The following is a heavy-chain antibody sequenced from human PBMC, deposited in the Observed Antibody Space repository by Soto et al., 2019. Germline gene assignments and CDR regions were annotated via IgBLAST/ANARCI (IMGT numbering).Heavy chain of an antibody. CDR3: AQVTKRAGGGRYEYYKYGLDG. CDR2: ISGSGGSS. Sequence: GGSLRLSSASAGFAFSSYAMTWFRQAPGKGLEWVSVISGSGGSSYYAASVKGRFTIARDNSKNTMFLQMNGMRAEDTAVYYCAQVTKRAGGGRYEYYKYGLDGWWPGTTVT. J-gene: IGHJ6*01. D-gene: IGHD5-12*01. CDR1: GFAFSSYA. V-gene: IGHV3-23*01.